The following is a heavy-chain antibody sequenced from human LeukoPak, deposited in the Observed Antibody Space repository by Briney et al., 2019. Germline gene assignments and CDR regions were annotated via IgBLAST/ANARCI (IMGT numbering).Heavy chain of an antibody. J-gene: IGHJ4*02. D-gene: IGHD4-17*01. Sequence: ASVKVSCKASGYTFTSYYMHWVRQAPGQGVEWMGIINPSGGSTSYAQKFQGRVTMTRDTSTSTVYMELSSLRSEDTAVYYCASFVNDYGDYSGYWGQGTLVTVSS. CDR3: ASFVNDYGDYSGY. V-gene: IGHV1-46*01. CDR1: GYTFTSYY. CDR2: INPSGGST.